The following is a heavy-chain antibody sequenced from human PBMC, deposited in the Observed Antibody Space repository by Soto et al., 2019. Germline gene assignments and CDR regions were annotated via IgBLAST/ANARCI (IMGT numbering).Heavy chain of an antibody. Sequence: QVQLVESGGGLVKPGGSLRLSCAASGFTFSDYYMSWIRQAPGKGLEWVSYISSSSSYTNYADSVKGRFTISRDNAKNSLYQQMNSLRAEDTAVYYCARDIGVLGYCSGGSCPTDWGQGTLVTVSS. CDR2: ISSSSSYT. V-gene: IGHV3-11*06. CDR1: GFTFSDYY. D-gene: IGHD2-15*01. CDR3: ARDIGVLGYCSGGSCPTD. J-gene: IGHJ4*02.